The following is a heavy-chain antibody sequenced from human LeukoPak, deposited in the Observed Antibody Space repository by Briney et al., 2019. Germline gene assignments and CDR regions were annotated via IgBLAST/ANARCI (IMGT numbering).Heavy chain of an antibody. CDR2: INNDGGST. J-gene: IGHJ3*02. Sequence: PGGSLRLSCAASGFTFSSYWMHWVRQAPGKGLVWVSRINNDGGSTSYTDSVKGRLTISRDNARNTLYLQMNSLRAEDTAVYYCARRSAAKDAFDIWGQGTKVTVSS. CDR3: ARRSAAKDAFDI. CDR1: GFTFSSYW. V-gene: IGHV3-74*01. D-gene: IGHD6-25*01.